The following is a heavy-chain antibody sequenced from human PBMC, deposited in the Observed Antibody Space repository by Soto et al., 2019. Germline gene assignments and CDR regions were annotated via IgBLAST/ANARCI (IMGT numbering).Heavy chain of an antibody. V-gene: IGHV3-30*19. CDR2: ISYDGSNK. D-gene: IGHD2-2*01. CDR3: ARDGCISTSCYAGRGYYYGMDV. J-gene: IGHJ6*02. Sequence: GGSLRLSCAASGFTFSSYGMHWVRQAPGKGLEWVAVISYDGSNKYYADSVKGRFTISRDNSKNTLYLQMNSLRAEDTAVYYCARDGCISTSCYAGRGYYYGMDVWGQGTTVTVSS. CDR1: GFTFSSYG.